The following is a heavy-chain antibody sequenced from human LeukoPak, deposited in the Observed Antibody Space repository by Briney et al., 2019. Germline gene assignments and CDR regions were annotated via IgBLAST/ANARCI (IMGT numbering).Heavy chain of an antibody. CDR3: AGNGDANIDY. J-gene: IGHJ4*02. CDR2: INHSGST. V-gene: IGHV4-34*01. CDR1: GGSFSGYY. Sequence: SETLSLTCAVYGGSFSGYYWSWIRQPPGKGLEWIGEINHSGSTNYNPSLKSRVTISVDTSKNQFSLKLSSVTAADTAVYYCAGNGDANIDYCGQGTLVTVSS. D-gene: IGHD4-17*01.